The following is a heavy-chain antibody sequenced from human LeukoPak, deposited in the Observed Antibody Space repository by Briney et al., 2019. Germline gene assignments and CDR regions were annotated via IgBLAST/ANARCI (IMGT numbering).Heavy chain of an antibody. CDR2: INPNSGAT. CDR1: GYSFTAYY. CDR3: ARVPGSFDY. D-gene: IGHD3-10*01. Sequence: ASVKVSCKTSGYSFTAYYIHWVRQAPGQGPELMGWINPNSGATNYAQKFQGRVTMTRDTSVSTVYMDLNRLTSDDTAVYYCARVPGSFDYWGQGTLVTVSS. V-gene: IGHV1-2*02. J-gene: IGHJ4*02.